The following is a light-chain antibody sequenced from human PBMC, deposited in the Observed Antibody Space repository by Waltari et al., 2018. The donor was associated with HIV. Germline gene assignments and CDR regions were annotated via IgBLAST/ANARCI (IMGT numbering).Light chain of an antibody. J-gene: IGLJ2*01. Sequence: QSALTQPPSPSASPAQSLTIPCTGTSSDTDDSNYVSWYHQHPGEAPHLIISEVNQRASGGPDRFSGSKSGNTAALTVSGLQAEDEADYYCSSDVPTKNFGDLFGGGTKLTVL. V-gene: IGLV2-8*01. CDR3: SSDVPTKNFGDL. CDR2: EVN. CDR1: SSDTDDSNY.